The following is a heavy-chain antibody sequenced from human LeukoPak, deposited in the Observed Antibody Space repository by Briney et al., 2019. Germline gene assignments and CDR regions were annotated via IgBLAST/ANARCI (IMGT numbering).Heavy chain of an antibody. CDR3: ARDVGYSSDDFT. Sequence: GGSLRLSRAASGFTVSSTYMSWVRQAPGKGLQWVSVIYSGGGTYYAASVKGRFTISRDNSNNTVFLQMNNLRAEDTAVYYCARDVGYSSDDFTWGQGVLVIVSS. CDR2: IYSGGGT. D-gene: IGHD5-12*01. J-gene: IGHJ5*02. CDR1: GFTVSSTY. V-gene: IGHV3-66*01.